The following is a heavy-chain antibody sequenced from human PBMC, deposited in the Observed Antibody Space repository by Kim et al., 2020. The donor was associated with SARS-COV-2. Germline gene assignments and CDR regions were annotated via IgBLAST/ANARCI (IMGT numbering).Heavy chain of an antibody. D-gene: IGHD3-16*02. CDR3: SREVDDYVWGRYRYGWLDP. CDR1: GFTFSSYY. V-gene: IGHV3-53*01. CDR2: IYSGGST. J-gene: IGHJ5*02. Sequence: GGSLRLSCAASGFTFSSYYMSWVRQAPGKGLEWVAVIYSGGSTYYADSLKGRFTISRDNSKNTLYLQMNRLRAEDTAVNYCSREVDDYVWGRYRYGWLDPSGEGTPVTAS.